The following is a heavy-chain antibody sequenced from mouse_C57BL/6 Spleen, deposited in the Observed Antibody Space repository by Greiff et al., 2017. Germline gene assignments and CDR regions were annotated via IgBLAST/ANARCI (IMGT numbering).Heavy chain of an antibody. CDR3: ARGITTVVATGYFDV. V-gene: IGHV1-52*01. CDR1: GYTFTSYW. J-gene: IGHJ1*03. Sequence: QVQLQQPGAELVRPGSSVKLSCKASGYTFTSYWMHWVKQRPIQGLEWIGNIDPSDSETHYNQKFKDKATLTVDKSSSTAYMQLSSLTSEDSAVXYCARGITTVVATGYFDVWGTGTTVTVSS. CDR2: IDPSDSET. D-gene: IGHD1-1*01.